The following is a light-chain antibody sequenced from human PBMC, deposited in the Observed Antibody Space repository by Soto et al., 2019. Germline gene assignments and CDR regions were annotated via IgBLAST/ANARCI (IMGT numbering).Light chain of an antibody. CDR1: QDISKY. V-gene: IGKV1-33*01. CDR2: DTS. Sequence: DIQMTQSPSSLSASVGDRVTITCQASQDISKYLHWYQHKPGKAPKLLIYDTSNLETGVPSRFIASVAEILFTLTISTPKTADTERYYCKQYENLPLITFVQGTKL. CDR3: KQYENLPLIT. J-gene: IGKJ2*01.